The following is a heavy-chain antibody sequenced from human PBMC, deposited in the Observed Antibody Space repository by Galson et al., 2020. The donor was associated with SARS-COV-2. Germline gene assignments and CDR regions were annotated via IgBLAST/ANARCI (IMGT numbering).Heavy chain of an antibody. CDR2: IYYSGST. CDR1: GGSISSSSYY. Sequence: SETLSLTCTVSGGSISSSSYYWGWIRQPPGKGLEWIGSIYYSGSTYYNPSLKSRVTISVDTSKNQFSLKLSSVTAADTAVYYCARGRLSLNWGQGTLVTVSS. J-gene: IGHJ4*02. CDR3: ARGRLSLN. D-gene: IGHD3-16*02. V-gene: IGHV4-39*07.